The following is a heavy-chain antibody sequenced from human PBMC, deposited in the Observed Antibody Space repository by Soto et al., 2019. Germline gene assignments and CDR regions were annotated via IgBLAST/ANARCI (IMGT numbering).Heavy chain of an antibody. J-gene: IGHJ5*02. CDR2: IYYSGST. Sequence: SETLSLTCTVSGGSISSSSYYWGWIRQPPGKGLEWIGSIYYSGSTYYNPSLKSRVTISVDTSKNQFSLKLSSVTAADTAVYYCARHPRTSSGYYYGNWFDPWGQGTLVTVS. V-gene: IGHV4-39*01. D-gene: IGHD3-22*01. CDR1: GGSISSSSYY. CDR3: ARHPRTSSGYYYGNWFDP.